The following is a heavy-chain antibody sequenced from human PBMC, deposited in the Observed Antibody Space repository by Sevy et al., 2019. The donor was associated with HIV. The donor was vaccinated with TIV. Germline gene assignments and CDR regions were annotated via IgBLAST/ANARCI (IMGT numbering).Heavy chain of an antibody. CDR3: AKGYCSGGSCPRDYYYYGMDV. CDR2: ISSSGRST. D-gene: IGHD2-15*01. J-gene: IGHJ6*02. Sequence: GGSLRLSCAASGFTFSSYAMNWVRQAPGKGLEWVSSISSSGRSTYYADSVEGRFTISRDNSENTLYLQMNSLGADDTAVYYCAKGYCSGGSCPRDYYYYGMDVWGQGTTVTVSS. CDR1: GFTFSSYA. V-gene: IGHV3-23*01.